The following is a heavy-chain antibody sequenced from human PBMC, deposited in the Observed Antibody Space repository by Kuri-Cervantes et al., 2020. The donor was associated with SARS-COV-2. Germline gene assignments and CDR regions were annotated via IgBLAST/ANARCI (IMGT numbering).Heavy chain of an antibody. CDR1: GFTFSSYW. CDR3: ARDRAYSSSEYNWFDP. V-gene: IGHV3-7*01. CDR2: IKQDGSGK. J-gene: IGHJ5*02. Sequence: SLKISCAASGFTFSSYWMSWVRQAPGKGLEWGANIKQDGSGKYYVASVKGRFTISRDNAKNSLYLQMNSLRAEDTAVYYCARDRAYSSSEYNWFDPWGQGTLVTVSS. D-gene: IGHD6-6*01.